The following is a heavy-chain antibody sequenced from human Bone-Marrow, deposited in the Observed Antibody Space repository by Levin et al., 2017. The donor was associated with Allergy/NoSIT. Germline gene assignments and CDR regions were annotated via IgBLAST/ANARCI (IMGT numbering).Heavy chain of an antibody. J-gene: IGHJ6*03. D-gene: IGHD6-19*01. CDR3: ARDMAGYNDYHYSYMDV. CDR2: IYTNTGNP. CDR1: GYRFANYA. V-gene: IGHV7-4-1*02. Sequence: ASVKVSCKASGYRFANYALSWVRQAPGQGLEWMGWIYTNTGNPTYAQGFTGRFVFSLDASVSTAYLHVNSLKAEDTAVYYCARDMAGYNDYHYSYMDVWGNGTTVTVSS.